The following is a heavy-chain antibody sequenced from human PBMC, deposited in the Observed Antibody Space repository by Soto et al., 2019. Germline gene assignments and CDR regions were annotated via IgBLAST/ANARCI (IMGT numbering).Heavy chain of an antibody. J-gene: IGHJ4*02. V-gene: IGHV3-11*01. CDR1: GFTFSDYY. D-gene: IGHD2-8*01. Sequence: GGSLRLSCAVSGFTFSDYYRSWIRQAPGKGLEWVSYISRSGSTIYNADSVKGRFTISRDNAKNSLFLQMNSLRAEDTAVYYCARDLPGVFDYRGQGTLVTVSS. CDR3: ARDLPGVFDY. CDR2: ISRSGSTI.